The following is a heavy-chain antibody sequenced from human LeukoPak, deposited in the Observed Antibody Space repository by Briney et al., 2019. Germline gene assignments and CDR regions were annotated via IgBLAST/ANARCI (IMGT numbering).Heavy chain of an antibody. CDR2: IYHSGST. Sequence: SETLSLTCAVSGYSISSGYYWGWIRQPPGKGLEWIGSIYHSGSTYYNPSLKSRVTISVDTSKNQFSLKLSSVTAADTAVYYCARHPSATVCFDPWGQGTLVTVSS. J-gene: IGHJ5*02. D-gene: IGHD1-26*01. CDR3: ARHPSATVCFDP. CDR1: GYSISSGYY. V-gene: IGHV4-38-2*01.